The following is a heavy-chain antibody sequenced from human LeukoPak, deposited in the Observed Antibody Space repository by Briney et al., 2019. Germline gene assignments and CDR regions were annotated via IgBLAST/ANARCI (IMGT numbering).Heavy chain of an antibody. CDR3: ARDNYRYGSVEYYFDY. V-gene: IGHV4-4*07. D-gene: IGHD3-10*01. Sequence: SETLSLTCTVSGGSISSYYWSWIRQPAGKGLEWIGRIHTSGSTNYNPSLKSRVTMSVDTYKNQFSLKLSSVTAADTAVYYCARDNYRYGSVEYYFDYWGQGTLVTVSS. J-gene: IGHJ4*02. CDR1: GGSISSYY. CDR2: IHTSGST.